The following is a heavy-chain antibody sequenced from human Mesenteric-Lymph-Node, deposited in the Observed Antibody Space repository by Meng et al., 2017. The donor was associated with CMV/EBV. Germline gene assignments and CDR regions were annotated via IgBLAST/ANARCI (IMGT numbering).Heavy chain of an antibody. D-gene: IGHD3-10*01. Sequence: GGSLRLSCAASGFTFSSYGMHWVRQAPGKGLEWVAVISYGGSNKYYGDSVKGRFAISRDNSKSTLYLQMNSLRAEDTAVYYCARGRGGFDYFDYWGQGSLVTVSS. J-gene: IGHJ4*02. CDR1: GFTFSSYG. CDR3: ARGRGGFDYFDY. V-gene: IGHV3-30*03. CDR2: ISYGGSNK.